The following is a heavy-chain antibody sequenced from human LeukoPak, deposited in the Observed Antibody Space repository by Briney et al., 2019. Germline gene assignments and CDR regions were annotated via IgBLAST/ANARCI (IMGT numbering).Heavy chain of an antibody. D-gene: IGHD3-3*01. CDR2: IFYSGST. V-gene: IGHV4-61*01. Sequence: MASETLSLTCTVSGGSVSSSSYYWSWIRQPLGKGLEWIGYIFYSGSTNYNPSLQSRVTISLDTSKNQFSLKLSSVTAADTAVYYCAATDFWSGYYRNDYWGQGTLVTVSS. CDR3: AATDFWSGYYRNDY. CDR1: GGSVSSSSYY. J-gene: IGHJ4*02.